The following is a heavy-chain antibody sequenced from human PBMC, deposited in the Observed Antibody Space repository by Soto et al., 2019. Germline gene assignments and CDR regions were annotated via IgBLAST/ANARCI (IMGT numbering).Heavy chain of an antibody. Sequence: PGGSLRLSCAASGFTFSSYGMHWVRQAPGKGLEWVAVIWYDGSNKYYADSVKGRFTISRDNSKNTLYLQMNSLRAEDTAVYYCARDRRREGYCSGGSCYYFDYWGQGTLVTVSS. D-gene: IGHD2-15*01. CDR2: IWYDGSNK. CDR1: GFTFSSYG. J-gene: IGHJ4*02. V-gene: IGHV3-33*01. CDR3: ARDRRREGYCSGGSCYYFDY.